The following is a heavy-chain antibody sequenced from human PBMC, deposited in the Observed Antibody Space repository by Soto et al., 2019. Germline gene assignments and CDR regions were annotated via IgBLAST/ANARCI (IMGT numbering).Heavy chain of an antibody. Sequence: QITLKESGPTLVKPTQTLTLTCTFSGFSLSTSGVGVGWIRQPPGKALEWLALIYWDNDKRYSPSLKSRLTIPKDTSKNQVVLTVTNVDPVDTATYYCAHSRCGGDCLQSYSSPYYYGMDVWGQGTTVTVSS. J-gene: IGHJ6*02. CDR3: AHSRCGGDCLQSYSSPYYYGMDV. D-gene: IGHD2-21*02. V-gene: IGHV2-5*02. CDR2: IYWDNDK. CDR1: GFSLSTSGVG.